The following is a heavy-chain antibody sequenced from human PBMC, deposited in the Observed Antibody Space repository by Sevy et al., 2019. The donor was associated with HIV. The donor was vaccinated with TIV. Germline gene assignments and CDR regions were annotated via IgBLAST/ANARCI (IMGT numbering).Heavy chain of an antibody. CDR2: IYRSGRS. CDR3: ARDGIRRDYWHGLDV. J-gene: IGHJ6*02. CDR1: GDSINNGNHW. Sequence: SETLSLTCTVSGDSINNGNHWWSWVRQPAGKGLEWIGRIYRSGRSIMYNPSLERRVTISVDTSKNQFSLKLTSVIAADTAIYYCARDGIRRDYWHGLDVWGQGTTVTVSS. V-gene: IGHV4-61*02. D-gene: IGHD2-8*02.